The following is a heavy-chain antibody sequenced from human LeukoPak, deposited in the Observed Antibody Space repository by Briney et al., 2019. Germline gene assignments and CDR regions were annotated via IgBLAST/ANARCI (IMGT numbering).Heavy chain of an antibody. J-gene: IGHJ4*02. CDR2: IIPILGTA. D-gene: IGHD1-26*01. CDR3: ARDRLVGGAPWELLPTYYFDY. Sequence: SVKVSCKASGGTFSSYAISWVRQAPGQGLEWMGGIIPILGTANYAQKFQGRVTITADESTSTAYMELSSLRSEDTAVYYCARDRLVGGAPWELLPTYYFDYWGQGTLVTVSS. V-gene: IGHV1-69*13. CDR1: GGTFSSYA.